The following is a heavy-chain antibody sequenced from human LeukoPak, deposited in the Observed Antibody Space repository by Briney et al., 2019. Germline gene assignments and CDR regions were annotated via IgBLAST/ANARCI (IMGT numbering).Heavy chain of an antibody. CDR2: IFYTGST. CDR3: ARGVMVRGSDY. J-gene: IGHJ4*02. Sequence: SETLSLTCTVSGGSISTYYWSWIRQPPGQGLEWIGYIFYTGSTTYNPSLKSRVTISVDTSKNQFSLKLSSVTAADTAVYYCARGVMVRGSDYWGQGTLVTVSS. D-gene: IGHD3-10*01. CDR1: GGSISTYY. V-gene: IGHV4-59*01.